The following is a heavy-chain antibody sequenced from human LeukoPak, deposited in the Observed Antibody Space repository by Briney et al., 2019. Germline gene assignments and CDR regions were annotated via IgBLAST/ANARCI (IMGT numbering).Heavy chain of an antibody. CDR2: ISSSGGST. Sequence: GGSLRLSWAAPGFTFSSYAMSWVRQAPGKGLEWVSGISSSGGSTYYADSVKGRFTISRDNSKNTLYLQMNSLRAEDTAVYYCAKEGSAGYSGRFDPWGQGTLVTVSS. J-gene: IGHJ5*02. CDR1: GFTFSSYA. CDR3: AKEGSAGYSGRFDP. V-gene: IGHV3-23*01. D-gene: IGHD5-18*01.